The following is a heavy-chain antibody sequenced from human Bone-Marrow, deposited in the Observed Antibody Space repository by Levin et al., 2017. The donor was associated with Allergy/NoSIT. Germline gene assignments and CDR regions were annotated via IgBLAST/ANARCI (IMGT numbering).Heavy chain of an antibody. CDR3: ASIGSASQSSGN. J-gene: IGHJ4*02. D-gene: IGHD3-3*01. CDR1: GFSFSNYY. CDR2: ISGDGTGT. V-gene: IGHV3-74*01. Sequence: ASVKVSCAASGFSFSNYYMTWVRQSPGKGLVWVSHISGDGTGTSYADSVRGRFTISRDNRKNTLYLQMNSLRAEDAAVYYCASIGSASQSSGNWGQGTLVTVSS.